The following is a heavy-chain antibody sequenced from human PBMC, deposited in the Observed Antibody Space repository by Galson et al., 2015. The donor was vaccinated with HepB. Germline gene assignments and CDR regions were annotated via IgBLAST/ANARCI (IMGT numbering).Heavy chain of an antibody. CDR3: ARDSSGYSTYYYYYGMDV. J-gene: IGHJ6*02. CDR1: GYTFTSYY. D-gene: IGHD3-22*01. Sequence: SVKVSCKASGYTFTSYYMHWVRQVPGQGLEWMGIINPSGGSTSYAQKLQGRVTMTRDTPTSTVYMELSSLRSEDTAVYYCARDSSGYSTYYYYYGMDVWGQGTTVTVSS. CDR2: INPSGGST. V-gene: IGHV1-46*04.